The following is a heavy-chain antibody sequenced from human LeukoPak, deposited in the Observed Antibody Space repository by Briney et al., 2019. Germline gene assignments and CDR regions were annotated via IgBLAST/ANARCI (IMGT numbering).Heavy chain of an antibody. CDR1: GFTFSNYW. CDR2: INSDGSST. CDR3: ARDYYGSGSYSTDDAFDI. D-gene: IGHD3-10*01. J-gene: IGHJ3*02. V-gene: IGHV3-74*01. Sequence: GGSLRLSCAASGFTFSNYWMHWVRQAPGKGLVWVSRINSDGSSTTYADSVKGRFTISRDNAKNSLYLQMNSLRAEDTAVYYCARDYYGSGSYSTDDAFDIWGQGTMVTVSS.